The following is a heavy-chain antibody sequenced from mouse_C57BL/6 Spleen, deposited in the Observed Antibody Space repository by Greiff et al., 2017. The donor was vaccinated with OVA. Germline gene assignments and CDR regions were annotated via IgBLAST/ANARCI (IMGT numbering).Heavy chain of an antibody. V-gene: IGHV1-63*01. CDR3: ARADYYGSSYWYFDV. J-gene: IGHJ1*03. CDR2: IYPGGGYT. CDR1: GYTFTNYW. Sequence: VKLMESGAELVRPGTSVKMSCKASGYTFTNYWIGWAKQRPGHGLEWIGDIYPGGGYTNYNEKFKGKATLTADKSSSTAYMQFSSLTSEDSAIYYCARADYYGSSYWYFDVWGTGTTVTVSS. D-gene: IGHD1-1*01.